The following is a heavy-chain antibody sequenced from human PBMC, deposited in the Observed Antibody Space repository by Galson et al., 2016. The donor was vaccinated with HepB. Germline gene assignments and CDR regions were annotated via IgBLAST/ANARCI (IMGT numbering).Heavy chain of an antibody. CDR2: IIPGNGNT. Sequence: QSGAEVKKPGASVTVSCKASGYTFTAYPMHWVRQAPGQRFAWMGWIIPGNGNTKYSQNFQGRITITRDTSASTGYMALSSLGSEDTAVYYCARASNHCSSPSCPRLGMDVWGHGTTVTVSS. J-gene: IGHJ6*02. D-gene: IGHD2-2*01. V-gene: IGHV1-3*01. CDR3: ARASNHCSSPSCPRLGMDV. CDR1: GYTFTAYP.